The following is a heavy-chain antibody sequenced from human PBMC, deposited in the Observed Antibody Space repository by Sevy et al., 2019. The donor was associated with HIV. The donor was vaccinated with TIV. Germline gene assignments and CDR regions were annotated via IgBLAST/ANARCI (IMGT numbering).Heavy chain of an antibody. CDR2: ISYDGNDK. J-gene: IGHJ6*02. CDR3: ARPRANYVDNYFFYAMDV. CDR1: GFAFSNYYA. V-gene: IGHV3-30-3*01. Sequence: GGYLRLSCAASGFAFSNYYAMYWVRQAPGKGLKWVALISYDGNDKYYADSVKGRFTISRDNFKNTLYLQMNSLTAEDTAVYYCARPRANYVDNYFFYAMDVWGQGTTVIVSS. D-gene: IGHD4-17*01.